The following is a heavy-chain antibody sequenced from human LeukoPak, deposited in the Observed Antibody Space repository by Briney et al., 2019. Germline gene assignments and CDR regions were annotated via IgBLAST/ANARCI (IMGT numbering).Heavy chain of an antibody. CDR3: ARGRHYYDSSGYWGGYYYYYYMDV. V-gene: IGHV4-59*12. Sequence: PSETLSLTCTVSGGSISNYYWSWIRQPPGKGLEWIGYIYYSGSTNYNPSLKSRVTISVDTSKNQFSLKLSSVTAADTAVYYCARGRHYYDSSGYWGGYYYYYYMDVWGKGTTVTVSS. D-gene: IGHD3-22*01. CDR2: IYYSGST. CDR1: GGSISNYY. J-gene: IGHJ6*03.